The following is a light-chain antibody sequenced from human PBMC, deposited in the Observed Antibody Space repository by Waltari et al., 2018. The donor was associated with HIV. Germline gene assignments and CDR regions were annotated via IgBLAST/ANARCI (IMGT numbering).Light chain of an antibody. CDR3: CSYAGSSTFVV. V-gene: IGLV2-23*02. CDR1: SSNVGSDDL. Sequence: QSALTQPASVSGSPGQSITISCTGTSSNVGSDDLVSWYQQHPGEAPKLIIYEVTKRPSGVSNRFSGSKSGNTASLTISGLQAEDEAEYYCCSYAGSSTFVVFGGGTKLTVL. CDR2: EVT. J-gene: IGLJ2*01.